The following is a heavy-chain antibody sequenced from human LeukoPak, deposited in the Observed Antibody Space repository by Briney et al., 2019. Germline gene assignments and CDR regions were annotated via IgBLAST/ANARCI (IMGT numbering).Heavy chain of an antibody. CDR3: ARGTSSWAYYFDY. CDR2: ISGNSGYI. V-gene: IGHV3-21*01. J-gene: IGHJ4*02. Sequence: GSLRLSCAASQFTFSNYNMNWVRQAPGKGLEWVSSISGNSGYIYYADSVKGRFTISRDNAKNSLYLQMNSLRAEDTAVYYCARGTSSWAYYFDYWGQGTLVTVSS. CDR1: QFTFSNYN. D-gene: IGHD6-13*01.